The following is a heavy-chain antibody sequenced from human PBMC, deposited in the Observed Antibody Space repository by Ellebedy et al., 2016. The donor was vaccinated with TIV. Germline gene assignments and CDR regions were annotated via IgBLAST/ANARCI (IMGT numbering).Heavy chain of an antibody. V-gene: IGHV3-30*18. CDR3: TKDKGTGGSCHDY. J-gene: IGHJ4*02. Sequence: PGGSLRLSCVASGFTFSSYGMHWVRQAPGKGPEWVAIISYDGTDKDYADSVKGRFTISSDNSKNTLYLQMNSLRAEDSAVYYCTKDKGTGGSCHDYWGQGTLVTVSS. CDR1: GFTFSSYG. CDR2: ISYDGTDK. D-gene: IGHD2-15*01.